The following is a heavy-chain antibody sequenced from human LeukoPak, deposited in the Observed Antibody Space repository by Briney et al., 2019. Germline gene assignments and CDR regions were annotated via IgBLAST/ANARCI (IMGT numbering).Heavy chain of an antibody. Sequence: KSGGSLRLSCAASGFTFRDYYMSWIRQAPGKGLEWVSYIGSIGSTIYYADSVKGRFTISRDNAKNSLYLQMNSLRAEDTAVYYCARAHYYGSGSYLPFDYWGQGTLVTVSS. CDR2: IGSIGSTI. CDR1: GFTFRDYY. D-gene: IGHD3-10*01. V-gene: IGHV3-11*01. CDR3: ARAHYYGSGSYLPFDY. J-gene: IGHJ4*02.